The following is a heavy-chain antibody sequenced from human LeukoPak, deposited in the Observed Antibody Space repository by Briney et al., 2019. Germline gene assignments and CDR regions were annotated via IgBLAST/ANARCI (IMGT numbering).Heavy chain of an antibody. J-gene: IGHJ4*02. CDR1: GGSISSYY. V-gene: IGHV4-59*01. Sequence: PSETLSLTRTVSGGSISSYYWSWIRQPPGKGLEWIGYIYYSGSTNYNPSLKCRVTISVDTSKNQFSLKLSSVTAVDTAVYYCAGAQDTFGGVIALDYWGQGTLVTVSS. CDR2: IYYSGST. CDR3: AGAQDTFGGVIALDY. D-gene: IGHD3-16*02.